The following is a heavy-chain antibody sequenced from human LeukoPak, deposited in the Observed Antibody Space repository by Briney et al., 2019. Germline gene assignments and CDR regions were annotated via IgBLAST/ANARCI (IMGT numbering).Heavy chain of an antibody. J-gene: IGHJ4*02. CDR1: GGSISSYY. CDR2: IYTSGST. CDR3: ARDLTMVRGVTEEYYFDY. V-gene: IGHV4-4*07. D-gene: IGHD3-10*01. Sequence: SETLSLTCTVSGGSISSYYWSSIRQPAGKGLEWIGRIYTSGSTNYNPSLKSRVTMSVDTSKNQFSLKLSSVTAADTAVYYCARDLTMVRGVTEEYYFDYWGQGTLVTVSS.